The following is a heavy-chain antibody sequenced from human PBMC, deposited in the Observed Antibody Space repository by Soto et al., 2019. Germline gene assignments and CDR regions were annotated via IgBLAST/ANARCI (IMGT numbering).Heavy chain of an antibody. CDR1: GFTFSSYS. CDR3: AREDYSNFDY. CDR2: ISSSSSYI. J-gene: IGHJ4*02. D-gene: IGHD4-4*01. V-gene: IGHV3-21*01. Sequence: PGGSLRLSCAASGFTFSSYSMNWVRQAQGKGLEWVSSISSSSSYIYSADSVKGRFTISRDNAKNSLYLQMNSLRAEDTAVYYCAREDYSNFDYWGQGTLVTVSS.